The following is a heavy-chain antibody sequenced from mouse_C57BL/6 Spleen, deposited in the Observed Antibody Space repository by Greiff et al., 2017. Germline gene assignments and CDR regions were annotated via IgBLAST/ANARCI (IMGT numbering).Heavy chain of an antibody. V-gene: IGHV1-26*01. CDR1: GYTFTDYY. Sequence: VQLQQSGPELVKPGASVKISCKASGYTFTDYYMNWVKQSHGKSLEWIGDINPNNGGTSYNQKFKGRATLTVDKSSSTAYMELRSLTSEDSAVYYWAITTTVVATGSFDVWGTETTVTVSA. CDR2: INPNNGGT. J-gene: IGHJ1*03. D-gene: IGHD1-1*01. CDR3: AITTTVVATGSFDV.